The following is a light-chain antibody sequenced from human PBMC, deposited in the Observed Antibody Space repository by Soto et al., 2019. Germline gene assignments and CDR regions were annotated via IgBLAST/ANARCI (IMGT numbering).Light chain of an antibody. Sequence: QSVLTQPPSASGTPGQRVTISCSGGSSNIGTNAVNWYQQLPGTAPKLLIYNNNQRPSGVPDRFSGSKSGTSASLAISGLQSGDEADYYCAAWDDSLNGYVSGTGTKVTVL. CDR3: AAWDDSLNGYV. CDR1: SSNIGTNA. J-gene: IGLJ1*01. V-gene: IGLV1-44*01. CDR2: NNN.